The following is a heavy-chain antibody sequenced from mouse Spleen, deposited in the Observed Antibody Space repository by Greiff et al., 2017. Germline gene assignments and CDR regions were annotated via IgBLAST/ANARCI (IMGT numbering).Heavy chain of an antibody. CDR1: GYSITSGYY. V-gene: IGHV3-6*01. CDR2: ISYDGSN. J-gene: IGHJ4*01. Sequence: EVQRVESGPGLVKPSQSLSLTCSVTGYSITSGYYWNWIRQFPGNKLEWMGYISYDGSNNYNPSLKNRISITRDTSKNQFFLKLNSVTTEDTATYYCAKAYYCNYGPAMDYWGQGTSVTVSS. CDR3: AKAYYCNYGPAMDY. D-gene: IGHD2-10*01.